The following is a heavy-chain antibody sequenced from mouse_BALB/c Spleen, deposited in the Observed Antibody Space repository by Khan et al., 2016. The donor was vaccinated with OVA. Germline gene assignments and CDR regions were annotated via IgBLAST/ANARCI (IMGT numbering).Heavy chain of an antibody. CDR1: GYTFTDYV. Sequence: QVQLQQSGPELVKPGASVKMSCKVSGYTFTDYVMNWVKQRNGQGLEWIGQIYPGSDSTYYNEKFKGKATLTTDRSSNTAYMQLSNLTSEDSAVYYCARAGWDVFAYWGQGTLVTVSA. J-gene: IGHJ3*01. CDR3: ARAGWDVFAY. V-gene: IGHV1-77*01. D-gene: IGHD4-1*01. CDR2: IYPGSDST.